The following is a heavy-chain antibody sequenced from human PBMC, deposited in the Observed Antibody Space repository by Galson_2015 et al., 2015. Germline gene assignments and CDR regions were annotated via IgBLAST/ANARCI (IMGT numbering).Heavy chain of an antibody. CDR1: GYSIINGHW. D-gene: IGHD4-17*01. J-gene: IGHJ4*02. V-gene: IGHV4-4*02. CDR3: ARNGDYALDS. Sequence: GTLSLTCAVSGYSIINGHWWSWVRPSPGKGLEWIGEIERKEGTTYNPSLRGRATISVDPSKNPLSLSLTSVTAADTALYYCARNGDYALDSWGQGTLVTVSS. CDR2: IERKEGT.